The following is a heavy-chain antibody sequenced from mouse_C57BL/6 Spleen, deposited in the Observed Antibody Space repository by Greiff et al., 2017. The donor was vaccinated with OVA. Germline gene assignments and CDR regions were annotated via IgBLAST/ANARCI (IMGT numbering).Heavy chain of an antibody. CDR3: TRDGPYSYYFDY. CDR2: ISSGGDYI. V-gene: IGHV5-9-1*02. J-gene: IGHJ2*01. CDR1: GFTFSSYA. D-gene: IGHD2-3*01. Sequence: EVQRVESGEGLVKPGGSLKLSCAASGFTFSSYAMSWVRQTPEKRLEWVAYISSGGDYIYYAVTVKGRFTISRDNARNTLYLQMSSLKSEDTAMYYCTRDGPYSYYFDYWGQGTTLTVSS.